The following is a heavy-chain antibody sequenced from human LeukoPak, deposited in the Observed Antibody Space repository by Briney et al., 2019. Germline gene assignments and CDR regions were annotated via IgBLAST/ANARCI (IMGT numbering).Heavy chain of an antibody. CDR1: GGSFGSSSYY. J-gene: IGHJ4*02. Sequence: SETLSLTCTVSGGSFGSSSYYWGWIRQPPGKGLEWIGSIYYSGSTYYNPSLKSRVTISVDTSKNQFSLKLSSVTAADTAVYYCASGETTVVTSFDYWGQGTLVTVSS. V-gene: IGHV4-39*01. CDR3: ASGETTVVTSFDY. CDR2: IYYSGST. D-gene: IGHD4-23*01.